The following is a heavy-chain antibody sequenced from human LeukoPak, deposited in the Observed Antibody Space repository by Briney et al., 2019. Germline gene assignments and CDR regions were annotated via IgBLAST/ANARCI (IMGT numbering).Heavy chain of an antibody. J-gene: IGHJ4*02. CDR2: IYSGGST. Sequence: GGSLRLSCAASGFTLSSNYMSWVRQAPGKGLEWVSVIYSGGSTYYADSVKGRFTISRDNSKNTLYLQMNSLRAEDTAVYYCARDSSDYYDSSGYYRRPFDYWGQGTLVTVSS. CDR1: GFTLSSNY. CDR3: ARDSSDYYDSSGYYRRPFDY. V-gene: IGHV3-66*01. D-gene: IGHD3-22*01.